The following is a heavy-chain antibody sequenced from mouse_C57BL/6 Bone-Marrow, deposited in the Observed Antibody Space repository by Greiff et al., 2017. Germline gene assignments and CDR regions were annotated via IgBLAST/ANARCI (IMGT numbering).Heavy chain of an antibody. CDR3: GRAPLWGVYFDG. CDR1: GYTFTSYG. V-gene: IGHV1-81*01. CDR2: IYPRSGNT. J-gene: IGHJ2*01. Sequence: QVQLQQSGAELARPGASVKLSCKASGYTFTSYGISWVKQRTGQGLEWIGEIYPRSGNTYYNEKFKGKATLTAYKSSSTAYMELRSLTSEDSAVYFCGRAPLWGVYFDGWGQGTTLTVSS.